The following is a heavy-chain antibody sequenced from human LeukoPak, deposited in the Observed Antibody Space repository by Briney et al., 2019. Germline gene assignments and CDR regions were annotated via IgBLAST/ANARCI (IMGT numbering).Heavy chain of an antibody. D-gene: IGHD3-10*01. Sequence: GGSLRLSCAASGFTFSSYAMTWVRQAPGKGLQWVSTVSGGGDYTYYADSVKGRFTISRDNAKNSLYLQMNSLRAEDTAVYYCARDGSRYYYGSGYFDYWGQGTLVTVSS. J-gene: IGHJ4*02. CDR3: ARDGSRYYYGSGYFDY. V-gene: IGHV3-23*01. CDR1: GFTFSSYA. CDR2: VSGGGDYT.